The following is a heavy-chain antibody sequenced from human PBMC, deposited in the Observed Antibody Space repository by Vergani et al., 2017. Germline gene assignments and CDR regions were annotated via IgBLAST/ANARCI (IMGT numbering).Heavy chain of an antibody. CDR3: ARVRIVVVPAAHYGMDV. D-gene: IGHD2-2*01. J-gene: IGHJ6*02. V-gene: IGHV4-30-4*08. CDR2: IYYSGST. Sequence: QVQLQESGPGLVKPSQTLSLTCTVSGGSISSGDYYWSWIRQPPGKGLEWIGYIYYSGSTNYNPSLKSRVTISVDTSKNQFSLKLSSVTAADTAVYYCARVRIVVVPAAHYGMDVWGQGTTVTVSS. CDR1: GGSISSGDYY.